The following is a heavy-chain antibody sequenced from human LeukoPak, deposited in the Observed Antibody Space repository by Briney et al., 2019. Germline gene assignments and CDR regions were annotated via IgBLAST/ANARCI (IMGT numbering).Heavy chain of an antibody. CDR1: GFTVTSNY. J-gene: IGHJ3*02. CDR3: AGHRSGSIVGATYAFDI. D-gene: IGHD1-26*01. V-gene: IGHV3-53*01. Sequence: GGSLRLSCAASGFTVTSNYMSWVRQAPGKGLEWVSVIYSGGSTYYADSVKGRFTISRDNSKNTLYLQMNSLRAEDTAVYYCAGHRSGSIVGATYAFDIWGQGTMVTVSS. CDR2: IYSGGST.